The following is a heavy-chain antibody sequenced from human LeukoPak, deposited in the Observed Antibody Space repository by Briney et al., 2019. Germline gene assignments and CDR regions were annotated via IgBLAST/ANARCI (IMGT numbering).Heavy chain of an antibody. J-gene: IGHJ4*02. Sequence: GGSLRLSCAASGFTFSSYAVSWVRQAPGKGLEWVSAISGSGGSTYYADSVKGRFTISRDNSKNTLYLRMNSLRAEDTAVYYCAKPLIVVVITPGFDNWGQGTLVTVSS. D-gene: IGHD3-22*01. V-gene: IGHV3-23*01. CDR3: AKPLIVVVITPGFDN. CDR1: GFTFSSYA. CDR2: ISGSGGST.